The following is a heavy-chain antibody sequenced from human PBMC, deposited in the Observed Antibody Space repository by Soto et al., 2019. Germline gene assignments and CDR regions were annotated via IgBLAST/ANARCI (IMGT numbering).Heavy chain of an antibody. Sequence: SETLSLTCTVSGGSISSYYWSWIRQPPGKGLEWIGYIYYSRSTNYNPSLKSRVTISVDTSKNQFSLKLSSVTAADTAVYYYGRVLIHSGYDWPYYYYGMDVWGQGTTVTVSS. D-gene: IGHD5-12*01. V-gene: IGHV4-59*01. CDR3: GRVLIHSGYDWPYYYYGMDV. CDR1: GGSISSYY. J-gene: IGHJ6*02. CDR2: IYYSRST.